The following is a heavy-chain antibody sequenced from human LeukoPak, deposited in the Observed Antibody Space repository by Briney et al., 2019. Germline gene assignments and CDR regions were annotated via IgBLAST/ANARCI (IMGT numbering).Heavy chain of an antibody. CDR1: GYSISSGYY. CDR2: FYHSGRT. V-gene: IGHV4-38-2*02. D-gene: IGHD1-26*01. Sequence: SETLSLTCTVSGYSISSGYYWGWIRQPPGKGLEWIGSFYHSGRTFYNPSLKSRVTISVETSKNQFSLKLSSVTAADTAVYYCARDGRFPPEVLPRYFDYWGQGTLVTVSS. J-gene: IGHJ4*02. CDR3: ARDGRFPPEVLPRYFDY.